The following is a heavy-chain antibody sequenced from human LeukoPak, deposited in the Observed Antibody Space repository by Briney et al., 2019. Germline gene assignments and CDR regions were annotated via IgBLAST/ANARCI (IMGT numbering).Heavy chain of an antibody. D-gene: IGHD2-21*01. V-gene: IGHV3-23*01. CDR2: INGGGSGT. CDR1: GFTFSNNA. Sequence: GGSLRLSCAASGFTFSNNAMHWVRQAPGKGLEWVSAINGGGSGTFYADSVKGRFTISRDNSKNALYLQMNSLRAEDTAVYYCAKVISGADCFFDYWGQGTLVTVSS. CDR3: AKVISGADCFFDY. J-gene: IGHJ4*02.